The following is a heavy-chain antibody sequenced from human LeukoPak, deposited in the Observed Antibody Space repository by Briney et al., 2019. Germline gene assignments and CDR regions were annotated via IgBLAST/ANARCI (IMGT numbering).Heavy chain of an antibody. CDR2: IIPIFGTA. CDR3: AREPLYYYGSGYYYYYMDV. J-gene: IGHJ6*03. V-gene: IGHV1-69*05. CDR1: GGTFSSYA. Sequence: SVKVSCKASGGTFSSYAISWVRQAPGQGLEWMGGIIPIFGTANYAQKFQGRVTITTDESTSTAYMELSSLRSEDTAVYYCAREPLYYYGSGYYYYYMDVWGKGTTVTVSS. D-gene: IGHD3-10*01.